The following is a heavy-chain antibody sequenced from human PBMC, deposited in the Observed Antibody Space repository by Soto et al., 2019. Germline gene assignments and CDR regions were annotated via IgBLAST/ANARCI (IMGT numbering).Heavy chain of an antibody. CDR2: ISGSGSST. CDR3: ARDSIAAVRALDY. V-gene: IGHV3-23*01. J-gene: IGHJ4*02. CDR1: VFSVSIYA. D-gene: IGHD6-25*01. Sequence: PGWSLKLACAASVFSVSIYAIGGVCQAPGKGLEWVSVISGSGSSTYYADSVKGRFTISRDNSKNTLYLQMNSLRAEDTAVYYCARDSIAAVRALDYWRQGTPVPVSS.